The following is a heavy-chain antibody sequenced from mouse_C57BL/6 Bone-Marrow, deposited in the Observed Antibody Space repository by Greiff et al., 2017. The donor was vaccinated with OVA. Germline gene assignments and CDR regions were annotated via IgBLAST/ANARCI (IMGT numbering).Heavy chain of an antibody. CDR2: IDPSDSYT. J-gene: IGHJ4*01. Sequence: VQLQQPGAELVMPGASVKLSCKASGYTFTSYWMHWVKQRPGQGLEWIGEIDPSDSYTNYNQKSKGKSTLTVDKSSSTAYMQLSSLTSEDSAVYYCAREGLQAMDYWGQGTSVTVSS. CDR3: AREGLQAMDY. V-gene: IGHV1-69*01. D-gene: IGHD3-1*01. CDR1: GYTFTSYW.